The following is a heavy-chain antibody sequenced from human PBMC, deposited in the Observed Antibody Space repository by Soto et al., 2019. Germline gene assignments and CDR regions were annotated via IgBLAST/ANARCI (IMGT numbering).Heavy chain of an antibody. CDR3: ARGIPDLYYYGMDV. CDR1: GDSVSRNSGG. J-gene: IGHJ6*02. CDR2: TYYRSKWYT. V-gene: IGHV6-1*01. Sequence: PSQTLSLSCAISGDSVSRNSGGGDWISRSRSRVLEWLGRTYYRSKWYTDYALSVKSRITINPETSKNQFSLQLNSVTPEDTAVYYCARGIPDLYYYGMDVWGQGTTVTVSS. D-gene: IGHD2-21*01.